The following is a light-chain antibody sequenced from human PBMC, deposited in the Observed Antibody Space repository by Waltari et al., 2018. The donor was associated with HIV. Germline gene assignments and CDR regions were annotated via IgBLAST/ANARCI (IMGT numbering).Light chain of an antibody. CDR1: SGHTNYA. V-gene: IGLV4-69*01. J-gene: IGLJ2*01. CDR3: QTWGSGIVV. Sequence: QLGLTQSPSASASLGASVKLTCTLSSGHTNYAIAWHQQRPEKCPRSLMRLNSNGSHTRGDGIADRFSGSSAGAERYLTISSLQSEDETDYFCQTWGSGIVVFGGGTTLTVL. CDR2: LNSNGSH.